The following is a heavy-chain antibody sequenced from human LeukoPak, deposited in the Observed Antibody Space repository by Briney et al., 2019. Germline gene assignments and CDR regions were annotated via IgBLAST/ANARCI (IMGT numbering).Heavy chain of an antibody. D-gene: IGHD2-15*01. CDR1: GYSFTNHW. J-gene: IGHJ4*02. V-gene: IGHV5-51*01. CDR3: ARGSGYLDY. CDR2: TYPGDSDT. Sequence: GESLKISCKGSGYSFTNHWIAWVRQMSGKGLELMGITYPGDSDTKYSPSFQGQVTISVDKSISTAYVQWSSLKASDTAMYYCARGSGYLDYWGQGTLVTVSS.